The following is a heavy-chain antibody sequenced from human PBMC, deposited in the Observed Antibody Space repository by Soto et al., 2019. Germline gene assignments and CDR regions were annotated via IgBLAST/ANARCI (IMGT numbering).Heavy chain of an antibody. CDR1: GFTFSSYA. J-gene: IGHJ3*02. D-gene: IGHD6-19*01. CDR3: ARDEKQWLVWIPDAFDI. V-gene: IGHV3-30-3*01. Sequence: HLGGSLRLSCAASGFTFSSYAMHWVRQAPGKGLEWVAVISYDGSNKYYADSVKGRFTISRDNSKNTLYLQMNSLRAEDTAVYYCARDEKQWLVWIPDAFDIWGQGTMVTVSS. CDR2: ISYDGSNK.